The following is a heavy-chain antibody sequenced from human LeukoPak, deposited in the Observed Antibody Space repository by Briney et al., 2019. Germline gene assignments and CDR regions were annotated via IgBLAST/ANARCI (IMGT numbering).Heavy chain of an antibody. CDR3: AKTRPLDSSSWSHGDY. CDR1: GFTFSSYA. J-gene: IGHJ4*02. D-gene: IGHD6-13*01. Sequence: GGSLRLSCAASGFTFSSYAMSWVRQAPGKGLEWVSAISGSGGSTYYADSVKGRFTISRDNSKNTLYLQMNSLRAEDTAVYYCAKTRPLDSSSWSHGDYWGQGTLVTISS. V-gene: IGHV3-23*01. CDR2: ISGSGGST.